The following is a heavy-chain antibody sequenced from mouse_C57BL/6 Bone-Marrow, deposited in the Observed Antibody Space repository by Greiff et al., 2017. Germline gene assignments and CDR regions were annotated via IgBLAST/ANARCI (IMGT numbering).Heavy chain of an antibody. J-gene: IGHJ2*01. V-gene: IGHV1-69*01. D-gene: IGHD1-2*01. CDR1: GYTFTSYW. CDR3: DGRGICSAYY. Sequence: QVQLQQPGAELVMPGASVKLSCKASGYTFTSYWMHWVKQRPGQGLEWIGEIDPSDSYTNYNQKFKGKSTLTVDKSSSTAYMQLNSLTSEDSAVSYCDGRGICSAYYWGQGTTLTVSS. CDR2: IDPSDSYT.